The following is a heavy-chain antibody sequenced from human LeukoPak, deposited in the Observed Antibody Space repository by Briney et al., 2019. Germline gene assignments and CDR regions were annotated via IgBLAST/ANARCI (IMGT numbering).Heavy chain of an antibody. Sequence: ASVKVSCKTTGGRFKSYGFSWVRQAPGQGLECMGGIIPVFDRPNYAQKFEGRVTITADKSTNTTYMEISRLTSDDTAVYYCARDAQWELRAFDVWGRGTMVIVSS. D-gene: IGHD1-7*01. CDR1: GGRFKSYG. J-gene: IGHJ3*01. CDR3: ARDAQWELRAFDV. V-gene: IGHV1-69*06. CDR2: IIPVFDRP.